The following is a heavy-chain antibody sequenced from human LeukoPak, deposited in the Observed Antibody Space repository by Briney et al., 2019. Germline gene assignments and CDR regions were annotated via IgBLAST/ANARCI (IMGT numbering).Heavy chain of an antibody. D-gene: IGHD4-23*01. CDR1: GGSVSSGSYY. Sequence: SETLSLTCTVSGGSVSSGSYYWIWIRQPPGKGLEWIGHIYYSGSTNYNPSLKSRVTISVDTSKNQFSLKLRFVTAADTAVYYCARDGRATVVTPERAFDIWGQGTMVTVSS. J-gene: IGHJ3*02. V-gene: IGHV4-61*01. CDR3: ARDGRATVVTPERAFDI. CDR2: IYYSGST.